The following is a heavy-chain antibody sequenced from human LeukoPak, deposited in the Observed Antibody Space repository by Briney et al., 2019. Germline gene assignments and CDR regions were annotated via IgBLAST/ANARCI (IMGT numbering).Heavy chain of an antibody. CDR1: GGSISSGRYW. D-gene: IGHD3-3*01. CDR3: ARATLTASGSVWYFDL. Sequence: SQTLSLTCTVSGGSISSGRYWRSWIRQHPGKGLEWIGYVYYSGNTYYSPFLRSRLSISVDTSKNQFSLNLSSVTAADTAVYYRARATLTASGSVWYFDLWGRGTLVTVSS. J-gene: IGHJ2*01. CDR2: VYYSGNT. V-gene: IGHV4-31*03.